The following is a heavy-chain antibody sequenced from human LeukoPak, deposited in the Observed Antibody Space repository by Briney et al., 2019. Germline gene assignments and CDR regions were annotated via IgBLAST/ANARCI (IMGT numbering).Heavy chain of an antibody. CDR1: RFIYSDHY. D-gene: IGHD4-17*01. V-gene: IGHV3-72*01. CDR2: VRHKASSYTR. J-gene: IGHJ4*02. CDR3: ARVQMNGEFGFDY. Sequence: RGALRVSFPGSRFIYSDHYMDWVRPAAWKGRAWVGRVRHKASSYTREYAACVKRSLTISRDDSENAVYVQGDRLKSEDKALYYCARVQMNGEFGFDYWGPGTLVTVSS.